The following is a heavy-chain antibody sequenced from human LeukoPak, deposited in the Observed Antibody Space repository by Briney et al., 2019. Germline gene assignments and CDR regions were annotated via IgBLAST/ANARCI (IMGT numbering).Heavy chain of an antibody. CDR1: GFTFSSYS. D-gene: IGHD5-18*01. Sequence: PGGSLRLSCAASGFTFSSYSMNWVRQAPGKGLEWVSYISSSSSTIYYADSVKGRFTISRDNAKNSLYLQMNSLRAEDTAVYYCARDLVYSYGRGDAFDIWGQGTMVTVSS. V-gene: IGHV3-48*01. CDR3: ARDLVYSYGRGDAFDI. J-gene: IGHJ3*02. CDR2: ISSSSSTI.